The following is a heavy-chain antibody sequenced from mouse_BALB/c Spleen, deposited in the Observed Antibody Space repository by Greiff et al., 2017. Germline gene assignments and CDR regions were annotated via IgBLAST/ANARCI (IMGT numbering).Heavy chain of an antibody. D-gene: IGHD2-2*01. CDR1: GFTFSSYA. J-gene: IGHJ2*01. V-gene: IGHV5-6-5*01. CDR3: ARAYGYDGFDY. CDR2: ISSGGST. Sequence: EVHLVESGGGLVKPGGSLKLSCAASGFTFSSYAMSWVRQTPEKRLEWVASISSGGSTYYPDSVKGRFTISRDNARNILYLQMSSLRSEDTAMYYCARAYGYDGFDYWGQGTTLTVSS.